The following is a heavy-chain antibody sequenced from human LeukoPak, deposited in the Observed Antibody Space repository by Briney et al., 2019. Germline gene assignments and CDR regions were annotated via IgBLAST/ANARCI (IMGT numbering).Heavy chain of an antibody. CDR1: GFTFSDYY. Sequence: PGGSLRLSCAASGFTFSDYYMSWIRQAPGKGLEWVSYISSSGSTIYYADSVKGRFTISRDNAKNSLYLQMNSLRAEDTAVFYCARGGLVWYPMDAFDIWGQGTMVTVSS. CDR3: ARGGLVWYPMDAFDI. CDR2: ISSSGSTI. J-gene: IGHJ3*02. D-gene: IGHD2-8*01. V-gene: IGHV3-11*04.